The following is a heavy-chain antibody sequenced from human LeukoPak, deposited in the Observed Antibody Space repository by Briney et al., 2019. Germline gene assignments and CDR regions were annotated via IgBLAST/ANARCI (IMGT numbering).Heavy chain of an antibody. J-gene: IGHJ4*02. Sequence: GGSLRLSCAASEFTFSSYSMNWVRQAPGKGLEWVSSISSGCGYIFYADSVKGRFTISRDNAKNSLYLQMHSLRAEDTAVYYCARDVGGDYRFDYWGQGTLVTVSS. CDR2: ISSGCGYI. V-gene: IGHV3-21*01. CDR1: EFTFSSYS. CDR3: ARDVGGDYRFDY. D-gene: IGHD4-17*01.